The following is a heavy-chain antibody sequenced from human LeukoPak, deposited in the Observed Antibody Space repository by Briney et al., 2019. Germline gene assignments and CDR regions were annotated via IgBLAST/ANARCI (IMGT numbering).Heavy chain of an antibody. Sequence: SETLSLTCTVSGGSISSSSYYWGWIRQPPGKGLEWIGSIYYSGSTYYNPSLKSRVTISVNTSKNQFSLKLSSVTAADTAVYYCAREGSGSYWVYWGQGTLVTVSS. D-gene: IGHD1-26*01. CDR2: IYYSGST. J-gene: IGHJ4*02. CDR3: AREGSGSYWVY. CDR1: GGSISSSSYY. V-gene: IGHV4-39*07.